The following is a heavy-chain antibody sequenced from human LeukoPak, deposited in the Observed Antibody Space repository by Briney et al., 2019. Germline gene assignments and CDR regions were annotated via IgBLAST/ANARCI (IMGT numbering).Heavy chain of an antibody. J-gene: IGHJ4*02. D-gene: IGHD3-9*01. Sequence: GGSLRLSCAASGFTFSSYGMHWVRQAPGKGLEWVAIISYDGNNKYYVDSVKGRFTISRDNSKNTLYLQMNSLRTEDAAVYYCARERSDWSFEYWGQGTLVTVSS. V-gene: IGHV3-30*03. CDR2: ISYDGNNK. CDR1: GFTFSSYG. CDR3: ARERSDWSFEY.